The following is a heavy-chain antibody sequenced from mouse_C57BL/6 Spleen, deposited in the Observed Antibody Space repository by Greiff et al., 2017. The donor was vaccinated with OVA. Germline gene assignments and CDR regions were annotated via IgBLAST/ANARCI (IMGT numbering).Heavy chain of an antibody. V-gene: IGHV1-50*01. CDR3: ARGDYSRDYYAMDY. J-gene: IGHJ4*01. CDR2: IDPSDSYT. CDR1: GYTFTSYW. Sequence: QVQLQQPGAELVKPGASVKLSCKASGYTFTSYWMQWVKQRPGQGLEWIGEIDPSDSYTNYNQQFKGKATLTVDTSSSTAYMQLSSLTSEDSAVYYCARGDYSRDYYAMDYWGQGTSVTVSS. D-gene: IGHD2-5*01.